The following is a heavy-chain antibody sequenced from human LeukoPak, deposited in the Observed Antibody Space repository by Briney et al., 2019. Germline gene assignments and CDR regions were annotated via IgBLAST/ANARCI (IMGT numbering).Heavy chain of an antibody. CDR2: ISSSSSYI. V-gene: IGHV3-21*01. J-gene: IGHJ6*02. CDR1: GFTFSSYS. D-gene: IGHD5-12*01. CDR3: ARVQLIVATRYYYYGMRG. Sequence: GGSLRLSCAASGFTFSSYSMNWVRQAPGKGLEWVSSISSSSSYIYYADSVKGRFTISRDNAKNSLYLQMNSLRAEDTAVCYCARVQLIVATRYYYYGMRGCGQGPTVTVSS.